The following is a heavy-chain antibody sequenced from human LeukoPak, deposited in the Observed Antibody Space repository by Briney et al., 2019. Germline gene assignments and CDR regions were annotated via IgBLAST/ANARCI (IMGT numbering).Heavy chain of an antibody. V-gene: IGHV4-34*01. CDR1: GGSFSGYY. D-gene: IGHD6-19*01. CDR2: INHSGST. CDR3: ARDGYSSGWLFFDY. Sequence: SETLSLTCAVYGGSFSGYYWSWIRQPPGKGLKWIGEINHSGSTNYNPSLKSRVTISVDTSKNQFSLKLSSVTAADTAVYYCARDGYSSGWLFFDYWGQGTLVTVSS. J-gene: IGHJ4*02.